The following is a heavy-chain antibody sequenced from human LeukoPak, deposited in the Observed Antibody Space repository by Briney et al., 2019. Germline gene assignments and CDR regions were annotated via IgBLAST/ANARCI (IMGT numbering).Heavy chain of an antibody. V-gene: IGHV1-2*02. J-gene: IGHJ5*02. CDR3: AAMYTSSHS. CDR1: GYTFIGYY. D-gene: IGHD2-8*01. CDR2: INPNSGGT. Sequence: ASVKVSCKASGYTFIGYYIHWVRQAPGQGLEWMGWINPNSGGTNYAQKFQGRVTMTRDTSISTVYMELSRLRSDDTAVYYCAAMYTSSHSWGQGTLVTVSS.